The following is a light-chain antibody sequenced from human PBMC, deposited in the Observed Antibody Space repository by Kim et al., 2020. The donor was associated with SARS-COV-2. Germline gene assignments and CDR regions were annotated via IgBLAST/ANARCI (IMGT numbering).Light chain of an antibody. CDR3: QQYDSLSS. Sequence: RSASVGDSVTIACRARQSIRSWLAWYQQKPGKAPKLLIHEASILEDGVPSRFSGSGYGTDFTLTISGLQPDDSATYYCQQYDSLSSFGQGTKLEI. CDR2: EAS. CDR1: QSIRSW. J-gene: IGKJ2*01. V-gene: IGKV1-5*01.